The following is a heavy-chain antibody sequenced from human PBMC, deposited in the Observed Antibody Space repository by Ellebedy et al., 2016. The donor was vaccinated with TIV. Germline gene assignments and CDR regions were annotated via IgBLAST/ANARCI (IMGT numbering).Heavy chain of an antibody. Sequence: GGSLRLSCEASGFTFSNSNLNWVRQAPGKGLEWVSYISTGSRNIYYADSVKGRFTISRDNAKDSQYLHMNSLRDEDTAVYYCARDGAYNYDTYWYFDLWGRGTLVTVSS. D-gene: IGHD5-18*01. CDR3: ARDGAYNYDTYWYFDL. V-gene: IGHV3-48*02. CDR2: ISTGSRNI. CDR1: GFTFSNSN. J-gene: IGHJ2*01.